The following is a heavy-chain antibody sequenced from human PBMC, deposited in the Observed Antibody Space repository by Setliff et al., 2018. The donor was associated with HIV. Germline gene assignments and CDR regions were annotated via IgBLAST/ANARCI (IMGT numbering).Heavy chain of an antibody. CDR1: GGSFSGYS. D-gene: IGHD2-2*01. V-gene: IGHV4-34*01. CDR2: INHSGSI. Sequence: SETLSLTCAVYGGSFSGYSWTWIRQAPGKGLEWIGEINHSGSISYNPSLKSRVTMSVDTSKNQFSLKLSSVTAADTAVYYCARGLVVPASTSYYMDVWGKGTTVTVSS. CDR3: ARGLVVPASTSYYMDV. J-gene: IGHJ6*03.